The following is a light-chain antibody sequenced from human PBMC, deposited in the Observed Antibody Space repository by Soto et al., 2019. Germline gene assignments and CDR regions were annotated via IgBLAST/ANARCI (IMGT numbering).Light chain of an antibody. CDR2: DAS. J-gene: IGKJ1*01. V-gene: IGKV3D-15*01. CDR3: QQYNNWPRT. CDR1: QSIVRT. Sequence: EIVLTQSPDTLSVSPGEIATLSSRASQSIVRTLAWSQPKSGQPPGLLIYDASTRATGFPARFSGSGSGTEFTLTISSLQSEDFAVYYCQQYNNWPRTFGQGNKV.